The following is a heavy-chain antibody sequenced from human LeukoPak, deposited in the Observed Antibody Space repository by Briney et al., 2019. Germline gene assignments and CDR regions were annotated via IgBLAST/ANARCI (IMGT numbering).Heavy chain of an antibody. Sequence: GGSLRLSCAASGFTFDDYAMHWVRQAPGKGLEWVSGISWNSGSIGYADSVKGRFTISRDNAKNSLYLQMNSLRAEDTAVYYCAKDREAQDYWGQETLVTVSS. CDR3: AKDREAQDY. D-gene: IGHD1-26*01. CDR1: GFTFDDYA. J-gene: IGHJ4*02. V-gene: IGHV3-9*01. CDR2: ISWNSGSI.